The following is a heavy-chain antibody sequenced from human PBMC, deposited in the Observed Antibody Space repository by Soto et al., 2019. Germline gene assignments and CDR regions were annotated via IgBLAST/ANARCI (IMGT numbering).Heavy chain of an antibody. V-gene: IGHV1-69*13. D-gene: IGHD2-2*01. Sequence: SVKVSCKASGGTFSSYAISWVRQAPGQGLEWMGGIIPIFGTANYAQKFQGRVTITADESTSTAHMELSSLRSEDTAVYYCARDSVVVPAAMGLDYWGQGTLVTVSS. CDR2: IIPIFGTA. CDR3: ARDSVVVPAAMGLDY. J-gene: IGHJ4*02. CDR1: GGTFSSYA.